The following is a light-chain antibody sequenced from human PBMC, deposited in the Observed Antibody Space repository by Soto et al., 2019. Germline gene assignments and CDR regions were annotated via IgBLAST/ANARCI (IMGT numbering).Light chain of an antibody. V-gene: IGLV2-8*01. J-gene: IGLJ2*01. CDR2: EVS. Sequence: QSALTQPPSASGSPGQSVTISCTGTSSDVGGYTYVSWYQQHPGKAPKLMIYEVSKRPSGVPDRFSGSKSGNTASLTVSGLQADDEADYYCSSYAGSNFVVFGGGTKLTVL. CDR3: SSYAGSNFVV. CDR1: SSDVGGYTY.